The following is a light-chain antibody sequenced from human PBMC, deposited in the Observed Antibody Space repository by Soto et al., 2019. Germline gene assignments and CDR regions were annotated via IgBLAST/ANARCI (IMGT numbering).Light chain of an antibody. CDR1: QSVSTN. J-gene: IGKJ5*01. CDR2: GAS. CDR3: QQLNYWPRIT. Sequence: EIVMTQSPATLSVSPGASATLSCRASQSVSTNLAWYQQKPGQVPRVLIYGASNRATGIPPRFSGSGSGTDFTLTISSLQSEDFAVYYCQQLNYWPRITFGQGTRLEIK. V-gene: IGKV3D-15*01.